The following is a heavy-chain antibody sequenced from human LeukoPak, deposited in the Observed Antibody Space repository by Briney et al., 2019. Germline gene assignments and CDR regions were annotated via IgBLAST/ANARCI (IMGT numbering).Heavy chain of an antibody. CDR1: GFTFSSYA. Sequence: PGGSLRLSCAASGFTFSSYAMSWVRQAPGKGLEWVSAISGSGGSTYYADSVKGRFTISRDNSKNTLYLQMNSLRAEDTAVYYCAKVRAYGDYVHLVGYYGMDLWGQGTTVTVSS. CDR3: AKVRAYGDYVHLVGYYGMDL. D-gene: IGHD4-17*01. V-gene: IGHV3-23*01. J-gene: IGHJ6*02. CDR2: ISGSGGST.